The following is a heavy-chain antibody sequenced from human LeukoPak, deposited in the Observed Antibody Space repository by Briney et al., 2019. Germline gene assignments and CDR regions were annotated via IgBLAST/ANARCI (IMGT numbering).Heavy chain of an antibody. Sequence: SETLSLTCSVSGYSISSGFYWGWIRQPPGKGLEWIGYIYYSGSTNYNPSLKSRVRTSVDTSKKQFSLKLSSVTAADTAVYYCARDGFYDSSGYYYNWVFDYWGQGTLVTVSS. CDR3: ARDGFYDSSGYYYNWVFDY. V-gene: IGHV4-61*01. CDR1: GYSISSGFY. J-gene: IGHJ4*02. CDR2: IYYSGST. D-gene: IGHD3-22*01.